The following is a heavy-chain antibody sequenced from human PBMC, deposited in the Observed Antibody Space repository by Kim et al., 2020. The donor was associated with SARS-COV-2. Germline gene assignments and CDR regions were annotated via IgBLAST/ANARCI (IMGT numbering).Heavy chain of an antibody. CDR2: IYYSVST. V-gene: IGHV4-39*01. Sequence: SETLSLTCTVSGGSISSSSYYWGWIRQPPGKGLEWIGSIYYSVSTYYNPSLKSRVTISVDTSKNQFSLKLSSVTAADTAVYYCARRAYSYGPGYYFDYWGQGTLVTVSS. D-gene: IGHD5-18*01. J-gene: IGHJ4*02. CDR3: ARRAYSYGPGYYFDY. CDR1: GGSISSSSYY.